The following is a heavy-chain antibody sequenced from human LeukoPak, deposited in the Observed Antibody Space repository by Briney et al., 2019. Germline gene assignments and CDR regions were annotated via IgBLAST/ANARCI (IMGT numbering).Heavy chain of an antibody. CDR3: ARDEAGAIAAAGTSWFDP. V-gene: IGHV4-31*03. Sequence: SETLSLTCTVSGGSISSGGYYWSWIRQHPGKGLEWIGYIYYSGSTYYNPSLKGRVTISVDTSKNQFSLKLSSVTAADTAVYYCARDEAGAIAAAGTSWFDPWGQGTLVTVSS. CDR2: IYYSGST. J-gene: IGHJ5*02. D-gene: IGHD6-13*01. CDR1: GGSISSGGYY.